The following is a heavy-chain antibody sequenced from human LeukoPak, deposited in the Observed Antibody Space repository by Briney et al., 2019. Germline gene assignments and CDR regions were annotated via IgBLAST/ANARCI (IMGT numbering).Heavy chain of an antibody. D-gene: IGHD2-15*01. V-gene: IGHV3-21*01. CDR3: GRGKSTYCSGGSCYWFDP. J-gene: IGHJ5*02. Sequence: PGGSLRLSCEASGSSVSTYGMNWVRQAPGKGLEWVSSITRTGSYRFYTDSVKGRFTISRDNAKNSVYLQMDSLRGEDTAVYYCGRGKSTYCSGGSCYWFDPWGHGTLVTVSS. CDR1: GSSVSTYG. CDR2: ITRTGSYR.